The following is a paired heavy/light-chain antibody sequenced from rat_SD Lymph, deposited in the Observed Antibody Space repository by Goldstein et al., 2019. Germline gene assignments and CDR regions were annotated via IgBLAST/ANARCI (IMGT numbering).Heavy chain of an antibody. D-gene: IGHD1-3*01. V-gene: IGHV5-34*01. J-gene: IGHJ3*01. Sequence: EVQLVESGGGLVQPGRSLKLSCLASGFTFSNYGMNWIRQAPGKGLEWVASISSSSSYIYYADTVKGRFTISRDNAKNTLYLQMTSLRSEDTALYYCARDYGSPRWFAYWGQGTLVTVSS. CDR2: ISSSSSYI. CDR3: ARDYGSPRWFAY. CDR1: GFTFSNYG.
Light chain of an antibody. J-gene: IGKJ4*01. CDR2: DAS. V-gene: IGKV12S39*01. CDR3: QQHHDYPFT. Sequence: DIQMTQSPASLSASLGETVTIECLASEDIYSNLAWYQQKPGKSPQLLIYDASSLQDGVPSRFSGSESGTQYSLEINSLQSEDAVTYFCQQHHDYPFTFGSGTKLEIK. CDR1: EDIYSN.